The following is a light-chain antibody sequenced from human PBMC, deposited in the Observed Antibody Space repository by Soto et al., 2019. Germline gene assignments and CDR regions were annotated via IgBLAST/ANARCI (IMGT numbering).Light chain of an antibody. CDR2: EVS. V-gene: IGKV2-29*03. J-gene: IGKJ5*01. Sequence: DIVMSQTPLSLSVTPGQPASISCRSSQSLLSSGGETYLFWYLQRPGQSPQLLIYEVSNRISAVPDRFSGSGSGTFFTLTISRVEAEDIGVYYCMQAVQTVPITFGQGTRLEIK. CDR3: MQAVQTVPIT. CDR1: QSLLSSGGETY.